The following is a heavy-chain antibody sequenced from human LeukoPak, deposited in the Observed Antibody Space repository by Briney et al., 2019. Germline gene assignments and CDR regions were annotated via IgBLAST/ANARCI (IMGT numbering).Heavy chain of an antibody. CDR3: ARDHNREWWLYYFDY. J-gene: IGHJ4*02. D-gene: IGHD2-8*01. CDR2: INPNSGGT. CDR1: GYTFTGYY. Sequence: ASVKVSCKASGYTFTGYYMHWARQAPGQGLEWMGWINPNSGGTNYAQKFQGRVTMTRDTSISTAYMELSRLRSDDTAVYYCARDHNREWWLYYFDYWSQGTLVTVSS. V-gene: IGHV1-2*02.